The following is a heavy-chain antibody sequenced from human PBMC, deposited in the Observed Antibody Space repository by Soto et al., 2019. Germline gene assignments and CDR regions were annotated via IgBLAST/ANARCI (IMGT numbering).Heavy chain of an antibody. CDR3: ARGKEFQLPAYYYYYGLDV. D-gene: IGHD2-2*01. J-gene: IGHJ6*02. CDR2: IKLDGFGK. V-gene: IGHV3-7*01. CDR1: GFIFSRYW. Sequence: EVQLVESGGGLVQPGGSLRLSCAASGFIFSRYWMNWVRQAPGKGLEWVANIKLDGFGKYYVDSVKGRFTISRDNAENSLYLQMNSLRAEDTAVYYCARGKEFQLPAYYYYYGLDVWGQGTTVTVSS.